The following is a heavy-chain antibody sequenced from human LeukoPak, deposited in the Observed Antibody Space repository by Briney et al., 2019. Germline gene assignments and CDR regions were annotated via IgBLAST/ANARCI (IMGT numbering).Heavy chain of an antibody. Sequence: ASVKVSCKASGYTFTGYYMHWVRQAPGQGLEWMGWINPNSGGTNYAQKFQGRVTMTRDTSINAAYMELSRLTSDDTAVYYCARGRDLDCSSTSCSMFDYWGQGTLVTVSS. V-gene: IGHV1-2*02. J-gene: IGHJ4*02. CDR1: GYTFTGYY. CDR2: INPNSGGT. D-gene: IGHD2-2*01. CDR3: ARGRDLDCSSTSCSMFDY.